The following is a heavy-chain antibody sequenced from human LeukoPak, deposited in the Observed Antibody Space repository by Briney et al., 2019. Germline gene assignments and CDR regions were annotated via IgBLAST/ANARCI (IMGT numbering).Heavy chain of an antibody. Sequence: GGSLRLSCVASGFPFSSYWMTWVRQAPGKGLEWVANIKQDGSKKSYVDSVKGRFTISRDNAKNSLYLQMNSLRAEDSAIYYCTRVGYIDEGIDYWGQGTLVTVSS. CDR1: GFPFSSYW. V-gene: IGHV3-7*04. CDR3: TRVGYIDEGIDY. CDR2: IKQDGSKK. D-gene: IGHD5-24*01. J-gene: IGHJ4*02.